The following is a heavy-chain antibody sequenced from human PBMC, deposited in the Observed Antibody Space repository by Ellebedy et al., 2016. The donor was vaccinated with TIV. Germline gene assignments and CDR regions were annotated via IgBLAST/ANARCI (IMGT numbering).Heavy chain of an antibody. V-gene: IGHV3-48*03. D-gene: IGHD1-26*01. J-gene: IGHJ4*02. Sequence: GESLKISCAASGFTFSGYEMNWVRQAPGKGLEWVSYISGGGGSKYYADSVKGRFTISRDNARKSLYLHMNSLRAEDTALYYCARDLRGPKDYWGQGTLVTVSS. CDR3: ARDLRGPKDY. CDR1: GFTFSGYE. CDR2: ISGGGGSK.